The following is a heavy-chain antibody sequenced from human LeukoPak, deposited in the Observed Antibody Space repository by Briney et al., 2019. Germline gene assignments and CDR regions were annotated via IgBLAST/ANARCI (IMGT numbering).Heavy chain of an antibody. CDR3: ARASDPWLQLT. D-gene: IGHD5-24*01. J-gene: IGHJ5*02. CDR2: IKQDGSQK. Sequence: GSLRLSCAASGLTFSSYSMNWVRQAPGRGLEWVGNIKQDGSQKRYADSVRDRFTISRDNAQTSLYLQMNSLRAEDTAVYYCARASDPWLQLTWGQGTLVTVSA. CDR1: GLTFSSYS. V-gene: IGHV3-7*05.